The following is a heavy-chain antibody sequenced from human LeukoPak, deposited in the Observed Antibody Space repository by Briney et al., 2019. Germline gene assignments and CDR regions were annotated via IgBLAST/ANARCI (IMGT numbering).Heavy chain of an antibody. CDR1: GNSFTTYY. V-gene: IGHV1-46*04. CDR3: ARVGRVAAADTGGYWFDP. J-gene: IGHJ5*02. Sequence: ASVKVSCKASGNSFTTYYIHWVRQAPGQGLEWMGIINPNGGGSTYAQKLQGRVRMTRDMSTTTFYMELSGLRSEDTAVYYCARVGRVAAADTGGYWFDPWGQGTLVTVSS. CDR2: INPNGGGS. D-gene: IGHD6-13*01.